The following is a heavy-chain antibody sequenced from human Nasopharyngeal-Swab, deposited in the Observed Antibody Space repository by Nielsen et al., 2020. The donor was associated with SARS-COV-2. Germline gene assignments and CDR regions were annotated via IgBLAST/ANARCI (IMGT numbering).Heavy chain of an antibody. Sequence: SETLSLTCAVSGGSLISNYWWTCVRQSPGKGLEWIGEINHHGNINYNPSLKSRVTISVDQSKNHFSLTLDSVTGADMAVYYCARAVRLYYYGSGSFHDWGQGALVTVSS. CDR3: ARAVRLYYYGSGSFHD. CDR1: GGSLISNYW. J-gene: IGHJ4*02. CDR2: INHHGNI. V-gene: IGHV4-4*02. D-gene: IGHD3-10*01.